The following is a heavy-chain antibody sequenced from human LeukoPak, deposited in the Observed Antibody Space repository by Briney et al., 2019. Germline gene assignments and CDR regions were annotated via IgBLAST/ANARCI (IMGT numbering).Heavy chain of an antibody. CDR2: MYYSGSS. V-gene: IGHV4-61*03. CDR3: ARVPLRSFDLDSFDI. J-gene: IGHJ3*02. D-gene: IGHD3-9*01. Sequence: SETLSLTCTVSGGSVSSGTYYWSWIRQPPGKGLEWIGYMYYSGSSNYNPSLKSRVTISVDTSKNHFSLKLSSMTAADTAVYYCARVPLRSFDLDSFDIWGQGTMVTVSS. CDR1: GGSVSSGTYY.